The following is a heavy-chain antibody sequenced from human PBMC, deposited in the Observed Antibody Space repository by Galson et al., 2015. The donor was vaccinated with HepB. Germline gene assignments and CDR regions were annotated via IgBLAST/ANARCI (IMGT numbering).Heavy chain of an antibody. CDR3: AREPNYDISSYYFDY. Sequence: SLRLSCAASGFTFSNYPMNWVRQAPGKGLEWVSYISSSSSTIYYADSVKGRFTISRDNAKNSLYLQMNSLRAEDTAAYYCAREPNYDISSYYFDYWGQGTLVTVSS. V-gene: IGHV3-48*01. CDR1: GFTFSNYP. D-gene: IGHD3-22*01. CDR2: ISSSSSTI. J-gene: IGHJ4*02.